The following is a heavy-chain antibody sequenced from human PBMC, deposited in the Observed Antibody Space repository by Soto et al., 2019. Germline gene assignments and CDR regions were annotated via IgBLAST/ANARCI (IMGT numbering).Heavy chain of an antibody. J-gene: IGHJ4*02. CDR1: GGSFSGYY. Sequence: QVQLQQWGAGLLKPSETLSLTCAVYGGSFSGYYWSWIRQPPGKGLEWIGEINHSGSTNYNPSLKSRVTISVDTSKNQFSLKLSSVTAADTAVYYCARGQRSGSYSTRDFDYWGQGTLVTVSS. CDR2: INHSGST. D-gene: IGHD1-26*01. CDR3: ARGQRSGSYSTRDFDY. V-gene: IGHV4-34*01.